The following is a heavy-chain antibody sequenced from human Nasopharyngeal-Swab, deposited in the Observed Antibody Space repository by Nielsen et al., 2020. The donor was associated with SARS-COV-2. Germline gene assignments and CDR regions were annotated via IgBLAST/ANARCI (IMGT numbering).Heavy chain of an antibody. CDR1: GFTFSTYT. CDR2: ISGSSAYI. V-gene: IGHV3-21*01. Sequence: GESLKISCAASGFTFSTYTMNWVRQAPGKGLEWVSSISGSSAYIWYADSVKGRFTVSRDNAKNSLYLQMNNLRADDTAIYYCARTAAFCGGDCYSEYFQQWGQGTLVTVSS. CDR3: ARTAAFCGGDCYSEYFQQ. D-gene: IGHD2-21*02. J-gene: IGHJ1*01.